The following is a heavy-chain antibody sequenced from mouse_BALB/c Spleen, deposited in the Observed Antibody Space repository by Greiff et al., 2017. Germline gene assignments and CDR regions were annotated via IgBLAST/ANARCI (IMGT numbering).Heavy chain of an antibody. V-gene: IGHV1-80*01. D-gene: IGHD2-4*01. Sequence: VQLQQSGAELVRPGSSVKISCKASGYAFSSYWMNWVKQRPGQGLEWIGQIYPGDGDTNYNGKFKGKATLTADKSSSTAYMQLSSLTSEDSAVYFCARRTQIYYDYDGFAYWGQGTLVTVAA. J-gene: IGHJ3*01. CDR3: ARRTQIYYDYDGFAY. CDR2: IYPGDGDT. CDR1: GYAFSSYW.